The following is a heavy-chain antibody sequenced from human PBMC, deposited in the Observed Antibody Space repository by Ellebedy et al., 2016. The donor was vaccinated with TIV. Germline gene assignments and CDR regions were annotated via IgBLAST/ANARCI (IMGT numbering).Heavy chain of an antibody. Sequence: MPSETLSLTCTVSGVSITTNYWSWIRQTPGKGLEWIGYIYYGGGTNYNPSLKSRVTLPLDTSKNHFSLNLTSVTAADTAVYYCARPYGSGWLGPSAFDIWGQGTLVTVSS. CDR3: ARPYGSGWLGPSAFDI. CDR2: IYYGGGT. CDR1: GVSITTNY. D-gene: IGHD6-19*01. V-gene: IGHV4-59*12. J-gene: IGHJ3*02.